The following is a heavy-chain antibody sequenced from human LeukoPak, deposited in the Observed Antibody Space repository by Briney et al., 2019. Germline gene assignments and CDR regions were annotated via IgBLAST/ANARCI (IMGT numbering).Heavy chain of an antibody. Sequence: SVKVSCKASGGTFSSYAISWVRQAPGQGLEWMGRIIPILGIANYAQKFQGRVTITADKSTSTAYVELSSLRSEDTAVYYCARDSLGQQLVLFDYWGQGTLVTVSS. J-gene: IGHJ4*02. CDR1: GGTFSSYA. V-gene: IGHV1-69*04. CDR2: IIPILGIA. CDR3: ARDSLGQQLVLFDY. D-gene: IGHD6-6*01.